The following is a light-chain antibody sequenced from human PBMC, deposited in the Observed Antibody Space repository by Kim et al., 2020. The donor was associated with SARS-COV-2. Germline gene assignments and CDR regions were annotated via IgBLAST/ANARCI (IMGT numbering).Light chain of an antibody. J-gene: IGLJ2*01. CDR1: NMGSKN. V-gene: IGLV3-9*01. CDR3: QVWDSSNVV. Sequence: VAVGQTARITCGGKNMGSKNVHGYQQKPGQAPVLVIYRESNRPSGIPERFSGSNSGNTATLTISRAQAGDEADYYCQVWDSSNVVFGGGTQLTVL. CDR2: RES.